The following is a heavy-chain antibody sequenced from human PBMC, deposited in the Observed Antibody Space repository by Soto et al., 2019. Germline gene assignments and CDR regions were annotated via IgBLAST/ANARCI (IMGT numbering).Heavy chain of an antibody. CDR1: GYTFTSYY. CDR3: AREGRVAVAGTSGNWFDP. V-gene: IGHV1-46*03. CDR2: INPSGGST. D-gene: IGHD6-19*01. J-gene: IGHJ5*02. Sequence: GASVKVSCKASGYTFTSYYMHWVRQAPGQGLEWMGIINPSGGSTSYAQKFQGRVTMTRDTSTSTVYMELSSLRSEDTAVYYCAREGRVAVAGTSGNWFDPWGQGTLVTVSS.